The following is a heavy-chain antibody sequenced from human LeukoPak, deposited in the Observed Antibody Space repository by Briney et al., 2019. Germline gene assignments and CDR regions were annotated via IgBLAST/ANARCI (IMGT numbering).Heavy chain of an antibody. D-gene: IGHD5-24*01. Sequence: PGGSLRLSCAASGFTVSSNYMYWVRQAPGKGLEWVSAIYNDGTTYYADSVKGRFTISRDNSKNTLYLQINSLRAEDTAVYYCAKNRGDGYNSFDSWGQGTLVTVSS. V-gene: IGHV3-53*01. CDR1: GFTVSSNY. J-gene: IGHJ4*02. CDR2: IYNDGTT. CDR3: AKNRGDGYNSFDS.